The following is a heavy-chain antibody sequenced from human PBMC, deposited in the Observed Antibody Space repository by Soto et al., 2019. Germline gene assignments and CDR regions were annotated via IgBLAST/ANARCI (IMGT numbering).Heavy chain of an antibody. CDR3: ARHVPAAGYYYGMDV. V-gene: IGHV1-69*12. D-gene: IGHD2-2*01. Sequence: QVQLVQSGAEVKKPGSSVKVSCKASGGTFSSYALSWVRQAPVQGLEWMGGIIPIFGTANYAQKFQGRVTITADESTSTAYMELSSLRSEDTAVYYCARHVPAAGYYYGMDVWGQGTTVTVSS. CDR1: GGTFSSYA. CDR2: IIPIFGTA. J-gene: IGHJ6*02.